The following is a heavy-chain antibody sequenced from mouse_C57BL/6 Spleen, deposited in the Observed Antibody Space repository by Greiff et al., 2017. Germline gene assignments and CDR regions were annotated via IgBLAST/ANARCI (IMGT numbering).Heavy chain of an antibody. CDR2: IYPRSGST. D-gene: IGHD1-1*01. J-gene: IGHJ2*01. CDR1: GYTFTSYG. Sequence: QVQLQQSGAELVRPGASVKLSCKASGYTFTSYGISWVKQRPGQGLEWIGDIYPRSGSTYYNEKFKGKATLTVDKSSSTAYMQLRSLSSEDSAVYFCALHYDGSRRGDYWGQGTTLTVSS. CDR3: ALHYDGSRRGDY. V-gene: IGHV1-81*01.